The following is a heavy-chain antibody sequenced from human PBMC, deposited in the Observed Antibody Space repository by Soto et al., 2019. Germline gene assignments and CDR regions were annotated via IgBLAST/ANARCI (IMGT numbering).Heavy chain of an antibody. CDR3: AKDGVVPAAKYYYGMDV. CDR1: GFTFNNYA. D-gene: IGHD2-2*01. V-gene: IGHV3-23*01. Sequence: GGSLRLSCAASGFTFNNYAMTWVRQAPGKGLEWVSTISGSGGNTYYADSVKGRFTISRDNSKNTLHLQMNSLRAEDTAVYYYAKDGVVPAAKYYYGMDVWGQGTTVTVSS. J-gene: IGHJ6*02. CDR2: ISGSGGNT.